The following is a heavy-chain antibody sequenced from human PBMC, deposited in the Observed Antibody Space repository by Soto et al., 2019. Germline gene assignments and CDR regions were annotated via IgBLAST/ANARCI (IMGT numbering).Heavy chain of an antibody. CDR1: GFTVSSSY. CDR3: ARAGFERLYFDQ. V-gene: IGHV3-53*01. Sequence: EVQLVESGGGLIQPGGSLRLSCAASGFTVSSSYLTWVRQAPGKGLEWVAILYTGSDTLYADSVKGRFTISRDSSTNMFFLQMNKLSAEDMATYYCARAGFERLYFDQWGRGTLVTVSS. CDR2: LYTGSDT. J-gene: IGHJ4*02. D-gene: IGHD1-1*01.